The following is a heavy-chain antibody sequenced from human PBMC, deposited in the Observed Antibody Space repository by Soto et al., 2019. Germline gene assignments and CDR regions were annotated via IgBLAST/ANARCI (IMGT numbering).Heavy chain of an antibody. CDR3: ARGLAGSGVTIFGVALYYYGMDV. CDR1: GFTFSNYW. V-gene: IGHV3-7*01. Sequence: GGSLRLSCVASGFTFSNYWMTWVRQAPGRGLEWVASIKQDGSEKYYVDSVKGRFTISRDNAKKSLYLQMNSLRAEDTAVYYCARGLAGSGVTIFGVALYYYGMDVWGQGTTVTVSS. J-gene: IGHJ6*02. CDR2: IKQDGSEK. D-gene: IGHD3-3*01.